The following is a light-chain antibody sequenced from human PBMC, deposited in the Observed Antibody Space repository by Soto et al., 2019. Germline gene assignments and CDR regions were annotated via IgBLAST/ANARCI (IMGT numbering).Light chain of an antibody. J-gene: IGKJ1*01. CDR3: QQYNSQMT. V-gene: IGKV1-5*03. Sequence: DIKMTQSPSTLSASVGDRVTITCRASQYISSWLAWYQQKPGKAPKLLIYKASSLESGVPSSFSGSGSGTEFTLTISRLQPDDFATYYCQQYNSQMTFGQGTKVEIK. CDR1: QYISSW. CDR2: KAS.